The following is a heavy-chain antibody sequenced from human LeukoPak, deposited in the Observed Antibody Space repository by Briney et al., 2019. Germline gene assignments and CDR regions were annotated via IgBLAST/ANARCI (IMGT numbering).Heavy chain of an antibody. CDR2: GDYSGGT. Sequence: NASETLSLTCTVSGDSFTSVTDYWAWIRQPPGKGLEWIASGDYSGGTYYNPSLESRVAISADMSKNQISLKLTSVTGADTAVYYCARHGPYSSSWYGTHWFDPWGQGTLVTVSS. CDR3: ARHGPYSSSWYGTHWFDP. CDR1: GDSFTSVTDY. J-gene: IGHJ5*02. V-gene: IGHV4-39*01. D-gene: IGHD6-13*01.